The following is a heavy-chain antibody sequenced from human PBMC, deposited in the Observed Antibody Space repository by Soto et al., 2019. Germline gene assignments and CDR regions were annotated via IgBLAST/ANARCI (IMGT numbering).Heavy chain of an antibody. CDR1: GGSISSSSYY. CDR3: ARSLTMIDTYVMDV. Sequence: SETLSLTCTVSGGSISSSSYYWGWIRQPPGKGLEWIGYIYYSGSTYYNPSLKSRVTISVDTYKNQFSLKLSSVAAADTAVYYCARSLTMIDTYVMDVWGQGTTVTVSS. D-gene: IGHD3-22*01. CDR2: IYYSGST. V-gene: IGHV4-30-4*08. J-gene: IGHJ6*02.